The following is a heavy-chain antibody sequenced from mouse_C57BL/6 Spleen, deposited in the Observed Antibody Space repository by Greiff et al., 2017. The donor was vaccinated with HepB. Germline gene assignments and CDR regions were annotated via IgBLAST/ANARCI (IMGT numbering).Heavy chain of an antibody. CDR2: ISSGGSYT. CDR3: ARRGNGNPYYYAMDY. D-gene: IGHD2-1*01. J-gene: IGHJ4*01. Sequence: EVQLVESGGDLVKPGGSLKLSCAASGFTFSSYGMSWVRQTPDKRLEWVATISSGGSYTYYPDSVKGRFTISRDNAKNTLYLQMSSLKSEDTAMYYCARRGNGNPYYYAMDYWGQGTSVTVSS. V-gene: IGHV5-6*01. CDR1: GFTFSSYG.